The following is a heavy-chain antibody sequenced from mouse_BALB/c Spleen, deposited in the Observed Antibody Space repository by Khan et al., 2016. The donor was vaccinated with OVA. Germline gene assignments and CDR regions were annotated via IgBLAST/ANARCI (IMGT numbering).Heavy chain of an antibody. V-gene: IGHV3-8*02. Sequence: MQLEESGPSLVKPSQTLSLTCSVTGDSITSGYWNWIRKFPGNKLEYMGYISYSGNAYYNPSLTSRISITRDTSKNQYYLQLNSVTTEDTATYYCSCELRGFAYWGQGTLVTVSA. J-gene: IGHJ3*01. D-gene: IGHD1-1*01. CDR2: ISYSGNA. CDR3: SCELRGFAY. CDR1: GDSITSGY.